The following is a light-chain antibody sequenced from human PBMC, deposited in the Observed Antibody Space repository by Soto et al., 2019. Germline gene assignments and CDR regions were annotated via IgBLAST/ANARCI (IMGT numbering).Light chain of an antibody. CDR1: SSDVGSYNL. CDR2: EGS. V-gene: IGLV2-23*03. Sequence: QSALTQPASVSGSPGQSITISCTGTSSDVGSYNLVSWYQQHPGKAPKLMIYEGSKRPSGVSNRFSGSKSGNTASLTISGLQAEDEADYYCCSYAGSSTFYVVFGGGTKVDRP. CDR3: CSYAGSSTFYVV. J-gene: IGLJ2*01.